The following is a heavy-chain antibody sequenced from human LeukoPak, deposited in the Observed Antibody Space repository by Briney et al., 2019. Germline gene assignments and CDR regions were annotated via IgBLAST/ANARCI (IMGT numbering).Heavy chain of an antibody. CDR3: ARYVAGYDY. D-gene: IGHD6-19*01. CDR1: GYTFTGYY. V-gene: IGHV1-2*02. CDR2: INPNSGGT. J-gene: IGHJ4*02. Sequence: GASVKVSCKASGYTFTGYYMFWVRQAPGQGLEWMGWINPNSGGTNYAQKFQGRVTMTRNTSISTAYMELSSLRSEDTAVYYCARYVAGYDYWGQGTLVTVSS.